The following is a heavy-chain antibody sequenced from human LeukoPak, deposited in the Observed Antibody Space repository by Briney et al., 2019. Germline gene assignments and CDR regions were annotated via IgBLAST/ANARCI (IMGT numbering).Heavy chain of an antibody. CDR2: ISWNSGSI. Sequence: SLRLPCAASGFTFDDYAMHWVRQAPGKGLEWVSGISWNSGSIAYADSVKGRFTISRDNAKNSLYLQMNSLRAEDTAVYYCAKHGFGVFEGYWGQGTLVTVSS. V-gene: IGHV3-9*01. CDR1: GFTFDDYA. J-gene: IGHJ4*02. CDR3: AKHGFGVFEGY. D-gene: IGHD3-10*01.